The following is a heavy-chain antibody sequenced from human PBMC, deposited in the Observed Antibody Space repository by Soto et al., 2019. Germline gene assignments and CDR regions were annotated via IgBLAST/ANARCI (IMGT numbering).Heavy chain of an antibody. CDR3: ARPVNWGFKPTDY. Sequence: GGSLRLSCAASGFTFSSYAMSWVRQAPGKGLEWVSAISGSGGSTYYADSVKGRFTISRDNSKNTLYLQMNSLRAEDTAVYYCARPVNWGFKPTDYWGQGTLVTVSS. J-gene: IGHJ4*02. D-gene: IGHD7-27*01. CDR1: GFTFSSYA. V-gene: IGHV3-23*01. CDR2: ISGSGGST.